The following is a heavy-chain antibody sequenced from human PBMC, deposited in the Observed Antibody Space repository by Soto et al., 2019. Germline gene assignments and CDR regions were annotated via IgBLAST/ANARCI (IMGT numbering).Heavy chain of an antibody. V-gene: IGHV3-23*01. J-gene: IGHJ4*02. CDR2: ISGSGGNT. CDR1: GFTFSSYA. Sequence: LRLSCAGSGFTFSSYAMSWVRQGPGKGLEWVSTISGSGGNTYYADSVKGRFTISRDNSKNTLFLQMNSLRAEDTAVYYCAKDLCAYSSGSCYFDYWGQGSLVTVSS. CDR3: AKDLCAYSSGSCYFDY. D-gene: IGHD6-19*01.